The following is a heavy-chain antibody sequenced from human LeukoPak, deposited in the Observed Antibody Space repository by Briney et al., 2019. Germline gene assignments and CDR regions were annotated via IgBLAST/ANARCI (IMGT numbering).Heavy chain of an antibody. CDR3: ARDDSSGWYSGYYYYGMDV. D-gene: IGHD6-19*01. Sequence: APVKVSCKASGYTFTGYYMHWVRQAPGQGLEWMGWINPNSGGTNYAQKFQGRVTMTRDTSISTAYMELSRLRSDDTAVYYCARDDSSGWYSGYYYYGMDVWGQGTTVTVSS. CDR1: GYTFTGYY. CDR2: INPNSGGT. V-gene: IGHV1-2*02. J-gene: IGHJ6*02.